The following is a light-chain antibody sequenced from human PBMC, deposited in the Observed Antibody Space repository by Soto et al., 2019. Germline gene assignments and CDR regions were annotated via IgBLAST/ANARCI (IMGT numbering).Light chain of an antibody. Sequence: QSALTQPPSASGSPGQSITISCTGTSSDVGAYNYVSWYQQHPGKAPKLIVYEVTKRPSGVPDRFSGSKSDNTASLTVSGLQADDEADYYCSSYAGSHNLVLFGGGTKVTVL. CDR2: EVT. CDR1: SSDVGAYNY. V-gene: IGLV2-8*01. CDR3: SSYAGSHNLVL. J-gene: IGLJ2*01.